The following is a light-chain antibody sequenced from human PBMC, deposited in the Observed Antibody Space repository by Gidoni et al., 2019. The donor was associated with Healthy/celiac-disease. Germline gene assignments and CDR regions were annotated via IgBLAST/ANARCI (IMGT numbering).Light chain of an antibody. V-gene: IGKV4-1*01. CDR1: QSVLYSSNNKNY. J-gene: IGKJ5*01. CDR2: WAS. CDR3: QQYYSTPIT. Sequence: QSVLYSSNNKNYLAWYQQKPGQPPKLLIYWASTRESGVPDRFSGSGSGTDFTLTISSLQAEDVAVYYCQQYYSTPITFGQGTRLEIK.